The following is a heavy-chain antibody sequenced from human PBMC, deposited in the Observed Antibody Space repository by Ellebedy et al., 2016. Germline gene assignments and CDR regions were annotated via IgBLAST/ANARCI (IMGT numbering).Heavy chain of an antibody. CDR3: ARDLGLEDPDAFDI. J-gene: IGHJ3*02. CDR2: ISSSGNII. Sequence: SLKISXAASGFTFSDYYMSWIRQAPGKGLEWLSYISSSGNIIYYADSVKGRFTISRDNAKNSLYLQMNSLRAEDTAVYYCARDLGLEDPDAFDIWGQGTMVTVSS. D-gene: IGHD5/OR15-5a*01. CDR1: GFTFSDYY. V-gene: IGHV3-11*01.